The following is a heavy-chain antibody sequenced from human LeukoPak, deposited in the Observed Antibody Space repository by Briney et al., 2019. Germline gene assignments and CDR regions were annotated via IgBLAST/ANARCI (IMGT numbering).Heavy chain of an antibody. D-gene: IGHD4-17*01. CDR2: IYYTGST. CDR1: GGSIDSIGYY. J-gene: IGHJ1*01. CDR3: ARDGYGDYDSGLHRF. Sequence: SQTLSLTCTVSGGSIDSIGYYWSWVRQHPEKGLEWIGYIYYTGSTSYNPSLKSRVTMSQDTSKNQFSLSLTSVTAADTAVYFCARDGYGDYDSGLHRFWGLGTLVTVSS. V-gene: IGHV4-31*03.